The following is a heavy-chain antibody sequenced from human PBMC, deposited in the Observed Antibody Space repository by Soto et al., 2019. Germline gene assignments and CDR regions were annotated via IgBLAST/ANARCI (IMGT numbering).Heavy chain of an antibody. V-gene: IGHV3-23*01. CDR3: AKKPIYDYVWGSYRKTNYFDY. Sequence: GGSLRLSCAASGFTFSSYAMSWVRQAPGKGLEWVSAISGSGGSTYYADSVKGRFTISRDNSKNTLYLQMNSLRAEDTAVYYCAKKPIYDYVWGSYRKTNYFDYWGQGT. CDR1: GFTFSSYA. J-gene: IGHJ4*02. D-gene: IGHD3-16*02. CDR2: ISGSGGST.